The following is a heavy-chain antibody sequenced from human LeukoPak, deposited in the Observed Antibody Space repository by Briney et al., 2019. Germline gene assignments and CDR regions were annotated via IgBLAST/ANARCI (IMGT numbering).Heavy chain of an antibody. J-gene: IGHJ4*02. D-gene: IGHD2-8*01. CDR3: ARAKGYCTNGVCYFDY. Sequence: PGGSLRLSCAASGFTVSSNYMSWVRQAPEKGLEWVSVIYSGGSTYYADSVKGRFTISRDNSKNTLYLQMNSLRAEDTAVYYCARAKGYCTNGVCYFDYWGQGTLVTVSS. V-gene: IGHV3-53*01. CDR2: IYSGGST. CDR1: GFTVSSNY.